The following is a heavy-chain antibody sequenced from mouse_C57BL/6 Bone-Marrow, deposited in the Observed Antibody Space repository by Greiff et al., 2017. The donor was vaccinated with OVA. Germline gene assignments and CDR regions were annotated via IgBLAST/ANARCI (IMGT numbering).Heavy chain of an antibody. V-gene: IGHV1-54*01. CDR2: INPGSGGT. J-gene: IGHJ4*01. D-gene: IGHD2-3*01. CDR1: GYAFTNYL. CDR3: ARSCPFHDGYMRGNYAMDY. Sequence: QVQLQQSGAELVRPGTSVKVSCKASGYAFTNYLIEWVKQRPGQGLEWIGVINPGSGGTNYNEKFKGKATLTADKSSSTAYMQLSSLTSEDSAVYFCARSCPFHDGYMRGNYAMDYWGQGTSVTVSS.